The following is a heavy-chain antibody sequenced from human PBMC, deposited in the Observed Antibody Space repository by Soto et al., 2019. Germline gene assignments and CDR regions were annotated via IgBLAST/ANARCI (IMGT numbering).Heavy chain of an antibody. Sequence: ASVKVSCKASGYTFTSYDINWVRQATGQGLEWMGWMNPNSGNTGYAQKFQGRVTMTSNTSISTAYMELSSLRSEDTAVYYCARSGVDWLFNDYWGQGTLVTVSS. J-gene: IGHJ4*02. CDR3: ARSGVDWLFNDY. V-gene: IGHV1-8*01. D-gene: IGHD3-9*01. CDR2: MNPNSGNT. CDR1: GYTFTSYD.